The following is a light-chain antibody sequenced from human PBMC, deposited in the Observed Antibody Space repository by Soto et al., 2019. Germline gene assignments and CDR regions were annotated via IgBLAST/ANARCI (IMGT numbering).Light chain of an antibody. V-gene: IGKV1-13*02. CDR3: QQFNSYLRT. Sequence: AIQLTQSPSSLSASVGDRVTITCRASQGISSALARYQQKPGKPPKFLIYDASSLESGVPSRFSGSGSGTDFTLTISSLQPEDFATYYCQQFNSYLRTFGQGTKVEIK. CDR1: QGISSA. CDR2: DAS. J-gene: IGKJ1*01.